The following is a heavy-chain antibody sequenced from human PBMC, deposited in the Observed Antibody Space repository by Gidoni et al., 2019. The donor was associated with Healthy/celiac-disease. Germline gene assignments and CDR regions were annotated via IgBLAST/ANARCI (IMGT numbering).Heavy chain of an antibody. CDR2: IRYDGSNK. J-gene: IGHJ6*02. CDR3: AKDWDTYGMDV. V-gene: IGHV3-30*02. D-gene: IGHD1-26*01. Sequence: QVQLVESGGGVVQPGGSLRRSCAASGFTFSSYGMHWVRQAPGKGLGWVAFIRYDGSNKYYADSVKGRFTISRDNSKNTLYLQMNSLRAEDTAVYYCAKDWDTYGMDVWGQGTTVTVSS. CDR1: GFTFSSYG.